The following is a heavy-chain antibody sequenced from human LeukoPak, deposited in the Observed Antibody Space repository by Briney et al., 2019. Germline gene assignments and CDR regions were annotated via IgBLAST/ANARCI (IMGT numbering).Heavy chain of an antibody. CDR2: ISSSGSTI. J-gene: IGHJ4*02. CDR3: ASVRDGYNYVDY. Sequence: GGSLRLSCAASGFTFSDYYMSWIRQAPGKGLEWVSYISSSGSTIYYADSVKGRFTISRDNAKNSLYLQMSSLRAEDTAVYYCASVRDGYNYVDYWGQGTLVTVSS. CDR1: GFTFSDYY. D-gene: IGHD5-24*01. V-gene: IGHV3-11*01.